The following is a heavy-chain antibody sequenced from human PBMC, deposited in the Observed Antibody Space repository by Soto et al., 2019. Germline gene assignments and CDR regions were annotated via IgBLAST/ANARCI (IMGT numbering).Heavy chain of an antibody. CDR2: INAGNGNT. J-gene: IGHJ6*02. D-gene: IGHD6-13*01. CDR1: GYSFTHFA. V-gene: IGHV1-3*01. Sequence: ASVKVSCKASGYSFTHFAIHWVRQAPGQRLEWMGWINAGNGNTKYSQAFQGRVSFTRDTSANAIYMELSSLIFEDTAVYFCASSSTWGWADYQFAIDVWGQGTTVTVSS. CDR3: ASSSTWGWADYQFAIDV.